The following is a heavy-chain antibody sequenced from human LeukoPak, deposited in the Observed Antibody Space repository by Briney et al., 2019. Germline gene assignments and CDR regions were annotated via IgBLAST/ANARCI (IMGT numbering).Heavy chain of an antibody. V-gene: IGHV1-2*02. J-gene: IGHJ4*02. CDR3: ARDAPSITMIVVVALDY. CDR2: INPNSGGT. Sequence: ASVKVSCKASGYTFTGYYMHWVRQAPGQGLEWMGLINPNSGGTNYAQKFQGRVTMTRDTSISTAYMELSRLRSDDTAVYYCARDAPSITMIVVVALDYWGQGTLVTVSS. D-gene: IGHD3-22*01. CDR1: GYTFTGYY.